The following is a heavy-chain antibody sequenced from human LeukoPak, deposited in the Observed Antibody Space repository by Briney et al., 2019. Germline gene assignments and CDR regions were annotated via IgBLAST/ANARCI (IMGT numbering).Heavy chain of an antibody. Sequence: PSETLSLTCTVSGYSLSSGYYWGWIRQPPGKGLEWIGRIYHSGSTYYNPSLKSRVTISVDTSKNQFSLKLSSVTAADTAVYYCARGLPEMATILSSFDYWGQGTLVTVSS. J-gene: IGHJ4*02. CDR3: ARGLPEMATILSSFDY. V-gene: IGHV4-38-2*02. D-gene: IGHD5-24*01. CDR1: GYSLSSGYY. CDR2: IYHSGST.